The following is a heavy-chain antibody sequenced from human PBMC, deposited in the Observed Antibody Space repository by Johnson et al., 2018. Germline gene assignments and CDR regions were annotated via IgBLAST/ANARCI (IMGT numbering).Heavy chain of an antibody. CDR2: SGSGGST. V-gene: IGHV3-53*02. CDR1: GFNVSRNY. J-gene: IGHJ3*02. CDR3: ARSLAGAFEI. D-gene: IGHD3-3*02. Sequence: EVQLVETGGGLIQHGWSLRLSCAASGFNVSRNYMSWVRQPPGKGLEWVSTISGSGGSTDYADSGKGRFTISRDNAKNSLYLQMNGLRVEDTAVYYCARSLAGAFEIWGQGTMVIVSS.